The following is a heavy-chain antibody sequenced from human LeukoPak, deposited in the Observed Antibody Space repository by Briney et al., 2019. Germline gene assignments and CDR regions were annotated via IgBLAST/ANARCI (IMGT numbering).Heavy chain of an antibody. CDR3: ASLGSSGFYFDH. V-gene: IGHV4-34*01. J-gene: IGHJ4*02. Sequence: SETLSLTCAVSGGSFSGYYWSWVRHPPGKGVEWIGEINHSGSTNYNPSLKSRVTISVDTSKNQFSLKLSSVTAADTAVYYCASLGSSGFYFDHWGQGTLVTVSS. CDR1: GGSFSGYY. CDR2: INHSGST. D-gene: IGHD3-22*01.